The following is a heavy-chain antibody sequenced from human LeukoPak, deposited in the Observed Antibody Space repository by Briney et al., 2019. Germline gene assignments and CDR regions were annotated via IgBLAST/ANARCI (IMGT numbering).Heavy chain of an antibody. CDR3: ARDQRGGTYSDY. J-gene: IGHJ4*02. CDR1: GFTFSNYY. D-gene: IGHD1-26*01. Sequence: GGSLRLSCTTSGFTFSNYYMNWVRQAPGKGLEFVSSISSSSTYIYYADSVKGRFTISRDDAKNSLYLQMNSLRAEDTALYYCARDQRGGTYSDYWGQGTLVIVSS. CDR2: ISSSSTYI. V-gene: IGHV3-21*01.